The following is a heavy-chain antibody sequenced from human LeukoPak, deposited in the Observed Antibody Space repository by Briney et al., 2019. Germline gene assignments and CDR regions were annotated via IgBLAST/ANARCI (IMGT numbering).Heavy chain of an antibody. CDR1: GYTFTGYY. Sequence: ASVKVSCKASGYTFTGYYMHWVRQAPGQGLEWMGIINPSGGSTSYAQKFQGRVTMTRDMSTSTVYMELSSLRSEDTAVYYCARTRRAYADPYYFDYWGQGTLVTVSS. D-gene: IGHD4-17*01. CDR3: ARTRRAYADPYYFDY. CDR2: INPSGGST. J-gene: IGHJ4*02. V-gene: IGHV1-46*01.